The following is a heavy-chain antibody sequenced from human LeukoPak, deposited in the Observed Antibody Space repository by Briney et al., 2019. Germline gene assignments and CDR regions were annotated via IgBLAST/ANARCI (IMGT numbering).Heavy chain of an antibody. V-gene: IGHV4-34*01. J-gene: IGHJ4*02. CDR2: INHSGST. CDR1: GGSFSGYY. Sequence: SETLSLTCAVYGGSFSGYYWSWIRQPPGKGLEWIGEINHSGSTNYNPSLKSRVTISVDTSKNQFSLKLSSVTAADTAVYYCASIKDGTISGDHPAYFDYWGQGTLVTVSS. D-gene: IGHD3-3*01. CDR3: ASIKDGTISGDHPAYFDY.